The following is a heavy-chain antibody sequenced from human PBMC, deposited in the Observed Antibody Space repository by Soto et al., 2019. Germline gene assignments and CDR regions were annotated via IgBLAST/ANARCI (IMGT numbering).Heavy chain of an antibody. J-gene: IGHJ6*02. CDR2: ISYDGSNK. V-gene: IGHV3-30*18. D-gene: IGHD2-15*01. CDR1: GFTFSSYG. CDR3: VKVRAAGGYNYYGMDV. Sequence: PGGSLSLSCAASGFTFSSYGMHWVRQAPGKGLEWVAVISYDGSNKYYADSVKGRFTISRDNSKNTLYLQMNSLRAEDTAVYYCVKVRAAGGYNYYGMDVWGQGTTVTVSS.